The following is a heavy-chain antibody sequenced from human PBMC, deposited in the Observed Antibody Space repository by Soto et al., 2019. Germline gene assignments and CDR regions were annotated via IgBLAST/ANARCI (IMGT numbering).Heavy chain of an antibody. CDR1: GFTFSSYA. J-gene: IGHJ4*02. V-gene: IGHV3-23*01. D-gene: IGHD3-3*01. CDR3: ARAIHADYFDY. CDR2: ISDSGGSS. Sequence: GGSLRLSCAGSGFTFSSYAMSWVRQAPGKGLEWVSTISDSGGSSYYADSVKGRFTISRDNSKNTLYLQMNSLRAEDTALYYCARAIHADYFDYWGQGTLVTVSS.